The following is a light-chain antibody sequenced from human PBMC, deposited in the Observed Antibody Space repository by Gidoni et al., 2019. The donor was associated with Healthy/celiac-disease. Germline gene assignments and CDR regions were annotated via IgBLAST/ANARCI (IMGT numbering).Light chain of an antibody. CDR1: SSNIGSNT. J-gene: IGLJ1*01. CDR2: SNN. Sequence: QSVLTQPPSASGTPGQRVTISCSGSSSNIGSNTVNWYQQLPGTAPKLLIYSNNQRPSGVPDRFSGYKSGTSASLAISGLQSEDEADYYWAAWDDSLNGYVFGTGTKVTVL. V-gene: IGLV1-44*01. CDR3: AAWDDSLNGYV.